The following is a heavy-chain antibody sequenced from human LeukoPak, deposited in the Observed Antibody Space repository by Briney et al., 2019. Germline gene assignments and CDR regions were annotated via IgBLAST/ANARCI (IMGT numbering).Heavy chain of an antibody. J-gene: IGHJ4*02. CDR2: ISSSSSYI. CDR3: ARDYGDYVFDY. CDR1: GFSFSSYE. D-gene: IGHD4-17*01. V-gene: IGHV3-21*01. Sequence: GGSLRLSCAASGFSFSSYEMNWVRQAPGKGLEWVSSISSSSSYIYYADSVKGRFTISRDNAKNSLYLQMNSLRAEDTAVYYCARDYGDYVFDYWGQGTLVTVSS.